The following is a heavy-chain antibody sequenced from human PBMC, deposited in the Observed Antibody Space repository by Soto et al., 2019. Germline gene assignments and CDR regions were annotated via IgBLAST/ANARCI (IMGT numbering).Heavy chain of an antibody. V-gene: IGHV3-33*01. CDR1: GFTFSSYG. Sequence: QVQLVESGGGVVQPGRSLRLSCAASGFTFSSYGMHWVRQAPGKGLEWVAVIWYDGSNKYYADSVKGRFTISRDNSKNTLYLQMNSLSVEATAVYYCPSPGEDYGDFAEYFQHWGQGTLVTVSS. D-gene: IGHD4-17*01. J-gene: IGHJ1*01. CDR2: IWYDGSNK. CDR3: PSPGEDYGDFAEYFQH.